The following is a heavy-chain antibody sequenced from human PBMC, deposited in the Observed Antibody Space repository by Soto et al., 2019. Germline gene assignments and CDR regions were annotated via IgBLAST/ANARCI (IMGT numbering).Heavy chain of an antibody. V-gene: IGHV3-15*01. D-gene: IGHD4-17*01. CDR3: TTDPGDYQDF. J-gene: IGHJ4*02. Sequence: EVQLVESGGDMVKPGGCLRRSCEASGITFFNAWMSWFRQAPGKGLQWVGRIKNKADGGAADYAAPVRGRFTISRDDSKNTLFSQMNSLEIEDTAVYYCTTDPGDYQDFWGQGTLVTVSS. CDR1: GITFFNAW. CDR2: IKNKADGGAA.